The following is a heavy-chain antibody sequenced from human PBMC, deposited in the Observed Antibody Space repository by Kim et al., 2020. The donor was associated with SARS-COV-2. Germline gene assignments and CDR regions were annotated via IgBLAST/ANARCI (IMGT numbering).Heavy chain of an antibody. CDR3: ASPHRSIGWIGY. CDR1: GGSISSSSYY. Sequence: SETLSLTCTVSGGSISSSSYYWGWIRQPPGKGLEWIGSIYYSGSTYYNPSLKSRVTISVDTSKNQFSLKLSSVTAADTAVYYCASPHRSIGWIGYWGQGTLVTVSS. V-gene: IGHV4-39*01. J-gene: IGHJ4*02. D-gene: IGHD5-12*01. CDR2: IYYSGST.